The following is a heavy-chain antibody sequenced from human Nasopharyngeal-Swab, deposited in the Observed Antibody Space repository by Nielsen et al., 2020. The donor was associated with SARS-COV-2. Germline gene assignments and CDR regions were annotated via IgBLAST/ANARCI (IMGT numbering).Heavy chain of an antibody. CDR1: GYTFTGFY. J-gene: IGHJ3*02. V-gene: IGHV1-2*04. CDR2: INPYNGGT. CDR3: ARSHIVVVTDAFDI. Sequence: ASVKVSCKASGYTFTGFYIHWVRQAPGQGLEWMGRINPYNGGTNYAQKFQGWVTMTRDTSISTAYMELSRLRSDDTAVYYCARSHIVVVTDAFDIWGQGTMVTVSS. D-gene: IGHD2-21*02.